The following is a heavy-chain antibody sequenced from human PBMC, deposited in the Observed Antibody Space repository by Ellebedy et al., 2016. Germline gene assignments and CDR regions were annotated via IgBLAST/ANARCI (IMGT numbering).Heavy chain of an antibody. J-gene: IGHJ4*02. V-gene: IGHV3-30-3*01. CDR3: ASSEAGDYYFDY. CDR2: ISYDGSNK. D-gene: IGHD4-17*01. CDR1: GFTFSGYA. Sequence: GESLKISCAASGFTFSGYAMHWVRQAPGKGLEWVAVISYDGSNKYYADSVKGRFTISRDNSKNTLYLQMNSLRAEDTAVYYCASSEAGDYYFDYWGQGTLVTVSS.